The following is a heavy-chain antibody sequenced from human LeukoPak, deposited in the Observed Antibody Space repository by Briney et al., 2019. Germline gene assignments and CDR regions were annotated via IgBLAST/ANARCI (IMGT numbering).Heavy chain of an antibody. CDR1: GFTFSSYS. D-gene: IGHD2-2*01. J-gene: IGHJ4*02. CDR3: AKSPALSSTSCLLDY. V-gene: IGHV3-9*01. Sequence: TGGSLRLTCAASGFTFSSYSMNWVRQAPGKGLEWVSGISWNSGSIGYADSVKGRFTISRDNAKNSLYLQMNSLRAEDTALYYCAKSPALSSTSCLLDYRGQGTLVTVSS. CDR2: ISWNSGSI.